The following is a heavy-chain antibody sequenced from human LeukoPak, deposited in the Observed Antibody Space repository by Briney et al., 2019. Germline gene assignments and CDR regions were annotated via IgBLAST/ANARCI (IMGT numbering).Heavy chain of an antibody. Sequence: GSLRLSCAASGFTFSSYAMSWIRQPPGKGLEWIGSISYSGSTYYNPSLKSRVTISVDTSKSQFSLMLSSVTAADTAVFYCARHFHDPRYYYYYMDVWGKGTTVTVSS. CDR3: ARHFHDPRYYYYYMDV. J-gene: IGHJ6*03. CDR1: GFTFSSYA. V-gene: IGHV4-39*01. CDR2: ISYSGST. D-gene: IGHD1-1*01.